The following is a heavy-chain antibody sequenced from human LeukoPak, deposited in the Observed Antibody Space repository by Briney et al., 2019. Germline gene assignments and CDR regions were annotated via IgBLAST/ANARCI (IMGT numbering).Heavy chain of an antibody. CDR3: ARESVYYYGPFGP. Sequence: PSETLSLTCTVSGDSISGNFYFWSWIRQTAGKGLEWIGRIYASGAASYNPSLKSRVTISVDTSKNQYFLKLKSVTAADTAVYYCARESVYYYGPFGPWGQGTRVIVSS. J-gene: IGHJ5*02. D-gene: IGHD3-22*01. CDR1: GDSISGNFYF. V-gene: IGHV4-61*02. CDR2: IYASGAA.